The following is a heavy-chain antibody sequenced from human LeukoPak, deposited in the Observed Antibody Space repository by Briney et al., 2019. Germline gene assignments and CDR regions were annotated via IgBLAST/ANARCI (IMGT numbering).Heavy chain of an antibody. V-gene: IGHV3-30-3*01. CDR3: AREDDSSGYYLDY. CDR2: ISYDGSNK. D-gene: IGHD3-22*01. CDR1: GFXFSSNA. Sequence: PGGSLRLSCAASGFXFSSNAMHWVRQAPGKGLEWVAVISYDGSNKYYADSVKGRFTIARDNSNNTLYLQMNRLRPEDTAVYYCAREDDSSGYYLDYWGQGSLVTVSS. J-gene: IGHJ4*02.